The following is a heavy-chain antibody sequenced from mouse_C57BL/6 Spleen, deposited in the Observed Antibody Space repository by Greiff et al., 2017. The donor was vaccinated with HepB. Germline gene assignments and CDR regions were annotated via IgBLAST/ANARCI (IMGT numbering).Heavy chain of an antibody. CDR1: GYAFTNYL. D-gene: IGHD1-1*01. Sequence: QVQLQQSGAELVRPGTSVKVSCKASGYAFTNYLIEWVKQRPGQGLEWIGVINPGSGGTNYNEKFKGKATLTADKSSSTAYMQLSSLTSEDSAVYFCARSLRNYYGSSYWGQGTTLTVSS. CDR2: INPGSGGT. CDR3: ARSLRNYYGSSY. J-gene: IGHJ2*01. V-gene: IGHV1-54*01.